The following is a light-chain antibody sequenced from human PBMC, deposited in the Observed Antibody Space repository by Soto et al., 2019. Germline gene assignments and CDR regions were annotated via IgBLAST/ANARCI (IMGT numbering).Light chain of an antibody. Sequence: EIVMTQSPATLSVSPGERATLSCRASQSLRSDLAWYQHKPGQAPRLLIYGTSTRDTGIPATFSGGGSGTEFTLTISSLQSEDFAVYYCQQYDDWPWTFGRGTKV. CDR1: QSLRSD. J-gene: IGKJ1*01. CDR2: GTS. CDR3: QQYDDWPWT. V-gene: IGKV3-15*01.